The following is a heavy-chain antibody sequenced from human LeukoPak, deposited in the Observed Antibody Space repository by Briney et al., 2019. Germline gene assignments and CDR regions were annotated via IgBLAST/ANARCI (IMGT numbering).Heavy chain of an antibody. CDR3: AKPSYYYGSATDAFDF. V-gene: IGHV4-34*01. D-gene: IGHD3-10*01. CDR2: INHSGST. Sequence: SETLSLTCAVYGGSFSGYYWSWIRQPPGKGLEWIGEINHSGSTNYNPSLKSRVTISVDTSKNHFSLKLNSVTAADTAVYYCAKPSYYYGSATDAFDFWGQGTMVTVSS. CDR1: GGSFSGYY. J-gene: IGHJ3*01.